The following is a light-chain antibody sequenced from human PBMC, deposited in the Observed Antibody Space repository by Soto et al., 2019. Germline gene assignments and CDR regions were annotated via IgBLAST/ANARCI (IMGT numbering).Light chain of an antibody. J-gene: IGLJ2*01. CDR1: SSDVGGYHY. V-gene: IGLV2-14*01. Sequence: QSALTQPASVSGSPGQSITISCTGTSSDVGGYHYVSWYQQHPGKAHNLMIYDVSNRPSGVSNRFSGSKSGNTASLTISGLQAEDEADYYCSSYTTSSPHVVFGGGTKLTVL. CDR2: DVS. CDR3: SSYTTSSPHVV.